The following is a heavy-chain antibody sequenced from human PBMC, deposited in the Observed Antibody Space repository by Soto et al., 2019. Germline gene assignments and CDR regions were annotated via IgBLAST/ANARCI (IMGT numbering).Heavy chain of an antibody. CDR2: ISSSSSYI. J-gene: IGHJ4*02. CDR3: ARDEKGYCSGGSCYPLDY. Sequence: VQLQESGPGLVKPSETLSLTCTVSGGSISSYYWSWIRQAPGKGLEWVSSISSSSSYIYYADSVKGRFTISRDNAKNSLYLQMNSLRAEDTAVYYCARDEKGYCSGGSCYPLDYWGQGTLVTVSS. D-gene: IGHD2-15*01. CDR1: GGSISSYY. V-gene: IGHV3-21*01.